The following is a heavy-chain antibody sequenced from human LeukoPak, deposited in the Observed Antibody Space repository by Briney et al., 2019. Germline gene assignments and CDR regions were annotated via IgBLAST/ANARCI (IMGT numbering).Heavy chain of an antibody. Sequence: SETLSLTCAVYGGSFSGYYWSWIRQPPGKGLEWIGEINHSGSTNYNPSLKSRVTISVDTSKNQFSLKLSSVTAADTAVYYCASSPMWYSSSWDDAFDIWGQGTMVTVSS. J-gene: IGHJ3*02. D-gene: IGHD6-13*01. CDR2: INHSGST. CDR1: GGSFSGYY. CDR3: ASSPMWYSSSWDDAFDI. V-gene: IGHV4-34*01.